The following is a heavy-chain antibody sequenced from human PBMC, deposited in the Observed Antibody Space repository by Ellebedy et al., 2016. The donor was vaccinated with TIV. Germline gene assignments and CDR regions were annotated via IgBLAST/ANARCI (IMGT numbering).Heavy chain of an antibody. CDR2: IKQDGGEK. J-gene: IGHJ4*02. V-gene: IGHV3-7*01. D-gene: IGHD5-18*01. CDR3: ARVDTAWVTRFDY. Sequence: GESLKISCAASGFTFSSYWMSWVRQAPGKGLEWVANIKQDGGEKYYVDSVKGRFTISRDNAKNSLYLQMNSLRAEDTAVYYCARVDTAWVTRFDYWGQGTLVTVSS. CDR1: GFTFSSYW.